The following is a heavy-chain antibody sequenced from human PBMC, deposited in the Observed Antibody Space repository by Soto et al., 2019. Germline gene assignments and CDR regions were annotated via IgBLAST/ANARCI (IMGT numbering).Heavy chain of an antibody. CDR3: AKDPDIYCSSTSCYPWY. V-gene: IGHV3-30*18. J-gene: IGHJ4*02. Sequence: GGSLRLSCAASGFTFSSYGMHWVRQAPGKGLEWVAVISYDGSNKYYADSVKGRFTISRDNSKNTLYLQMSSLRAEDTAVYYCAKDPDIYCSSTSCYPWYWGQGTLVTVSS. D-gene: IGHD2-2*01. CDR2: ISYDGSNK. CDR1: GFTFSSYG.